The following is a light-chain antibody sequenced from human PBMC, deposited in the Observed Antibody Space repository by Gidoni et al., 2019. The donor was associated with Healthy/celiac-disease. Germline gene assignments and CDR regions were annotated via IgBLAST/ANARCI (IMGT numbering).Light chain of an antibody. CDR2: WAS. CDR3: QQYYSTLTWT. Sequence: DIVMTQSPDSLAVSLGARATINCKSSQRVLYSSNNNNYLAWYQQKPGQPPKLLIYWASTRESGVPDRFSGSGSGTDFTLTISSLQAEDVAVYYCQQYYSTLTWTFGKGTKVEIK. J-gene: IGKJ1*01. V-gene: IGKV4-1*01. CDR1: QRVLYSSNNNNY.